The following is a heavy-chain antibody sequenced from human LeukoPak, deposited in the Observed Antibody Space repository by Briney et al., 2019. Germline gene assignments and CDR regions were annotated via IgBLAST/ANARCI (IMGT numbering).Heavy chain of an antibody. V-gene: IGHV3-30*03. J-gene: IGHJ2*01. D-gene: IGHD3-16*01. CDR3: ARDADTTTRNWYFDL. Sequence: GRSLRLSCAPSGFTFRNYGIPWVRQAPGKGLEWVAAISYDGTKKFYSDSGEGRFTISRDNSMNTLYLQINSQRAEDTALYFCARDADTTTRNWYFDLWGRGTLLTVSS. CDR1: GFTFRNYG. CDR2: ISYDGTKK.